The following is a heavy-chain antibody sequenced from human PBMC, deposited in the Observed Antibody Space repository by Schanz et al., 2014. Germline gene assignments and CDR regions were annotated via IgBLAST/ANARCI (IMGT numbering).Heavy chain of an antibody. V-gene: IGHV3-7*01. J-gene: IGHJ5*01. Sequence: EVQLVESGGGLVQPGGSLRLSCATSRLTFGNYWMSWVRQAPGKGLEWVANINQDGSQKYYVGSVKGRFTISRDNAKDSLYLQMTSLRAEDTAVYSCATQYCSGTTCYTPSWDPWGQGTLATVSS. CDR3: ATQYCSGTTCYTPSWDP. D-gene: IGHD2-2*02. CDR2: INQDGSQK. CDR1: RLTFGNYW.